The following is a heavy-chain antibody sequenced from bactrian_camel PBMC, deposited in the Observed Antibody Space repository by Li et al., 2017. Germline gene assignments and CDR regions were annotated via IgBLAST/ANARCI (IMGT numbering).Heavy chain of an antibody. CDR3: ARVRGVVAVGFVDY. CDR1: GFTFGTYA. D-gene: IGHD6*01. V-gene: IGHV3S35*01. Sequence: DVQLVESGGGLVQPGGSLILSCAASGFTFGTYAMSWVRQAPGKGLEWVSFITSSGGTTKYADSVKGRFTASRDNAQNTVYLQMNSLKPDDTAVYSCARVRGVVAVGFVDYWGQGTQVTVS. J-gene: IGHJ4*01. CDR2: ITSSGGTT.